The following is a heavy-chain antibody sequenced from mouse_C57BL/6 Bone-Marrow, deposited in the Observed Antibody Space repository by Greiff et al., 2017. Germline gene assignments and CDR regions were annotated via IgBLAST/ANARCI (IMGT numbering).Heavy chain of an antibody. Sequence: VQLQQPGAELVKPGASVKLSCKASGYTFTSYWMQWVKQRPGQGLAWIGEIDPSASYTHYNQQFTGKATLPVVTSSSTAYMQLSSLTSEDSAVYYGARMDVRFAYWGQGTLVTVAA. CDR1: GYTFTSYW. CDR2: IDPSASYT. CDR3: ARMDVRFAY. J-gene: IGHJ3*01. V-gene: IGHV1-50*01.